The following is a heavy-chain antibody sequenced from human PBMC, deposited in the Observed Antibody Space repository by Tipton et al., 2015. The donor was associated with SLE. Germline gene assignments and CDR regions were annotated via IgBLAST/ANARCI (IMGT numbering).Heavy chain of an antibody. CDR3: ARVGLGFGTTSHDASDI. D-gene: IGHD1-1*01. Sequence: TLSLTCTVSGGSISSSSYYWGWIRQPPGKGLEWIGSIYYSGSTYYNPSLKSRVTISVDTSKNQFSLKLSSVTAADTAVYYCARVGLGFGTTSHDASDIWGQGTMVTVSS. CDR2: IYYSGST. V-gene: IGHV4-39*07. J-gene: IGHJ3*02. CDR1: GGSISSSSYY.